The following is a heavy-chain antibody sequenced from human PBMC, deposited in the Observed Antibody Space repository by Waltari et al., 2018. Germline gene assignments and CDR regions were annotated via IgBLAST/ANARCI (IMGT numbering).Heavy chain of an antibody. V-gene: IGHV3-48*04. J-gene: IGHJ4*02. CDR3: ARAAGWYDFDY. D-gene: IGHD6-19*01. CDR2: ISSSSSTI. Sequence: EVQLVESGGGLVQPGGSLRLCCAASGFIFSTYSMNWVRQAPGKGLEWVSYISSSSSTIYYADSVKGRFTISRDNAKNSLYLQMNSLRVEDTAVYYCARAAGWYDFDYWGQGTLVTVSS. CDR1: GFIFSTYS.